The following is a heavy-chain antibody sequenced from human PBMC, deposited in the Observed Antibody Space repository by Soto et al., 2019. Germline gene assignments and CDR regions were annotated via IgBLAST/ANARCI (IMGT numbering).Heavy chain of an antibody. CDR2: INAGNDNT. CDR1: GYTFTSYA. V-gene: IGHV1-3*01. Sequence: QVQLVHSGAEVKKPGASVKVSCKASGYTFTSYAMHWVRQAPGQRLEWMGWINAGNDNTKYSQKFQGRVTITRDTSASTAYMELSSLRSEDTAVYYCASHIYGYQWAFDYWGQGTQVTVSS. CDR3: ASHIYGYQWAFDY. J-gene: IGHJ4*02. D-gene: IGHD5-18*01.